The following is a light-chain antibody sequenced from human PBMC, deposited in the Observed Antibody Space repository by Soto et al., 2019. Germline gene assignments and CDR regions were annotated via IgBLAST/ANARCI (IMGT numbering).Light chain of an antibody. CDR2: DAT. CDR1: QDISNY. Sequence: DIQMTQSPSSLSASVGDRVTITCQASQDISNYLNWYQQKPGKAPKLLIYDATNLETGVPSRFSGSGSGTDFTFTISSLQPEDIATYYCQHYGSSPWTFGQGTKVEIK. V-gene: IGKV1-33*01. J-gene: IGKJ1*01. CDR3: QHYGSSPWT.